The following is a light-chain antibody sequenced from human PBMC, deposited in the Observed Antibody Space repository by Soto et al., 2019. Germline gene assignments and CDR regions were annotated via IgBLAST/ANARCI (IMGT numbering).Light chain of an antibody. CDR1: QSVSSY. J-gene: IGKJ3*01. CDR3: QQRSNWPLT. V-gene: IGKV3-11*01. Sequence: EIVLTQSPATLSLSPGERATLSCRASQSVSSYLAWYQQKPGQAPRLLIYDASNRATGIPARFSGSGSGTDFTLTISSLEPEDFALNYCQQRSNWPLTFGPGTKVDIK. CDR2: DAS.